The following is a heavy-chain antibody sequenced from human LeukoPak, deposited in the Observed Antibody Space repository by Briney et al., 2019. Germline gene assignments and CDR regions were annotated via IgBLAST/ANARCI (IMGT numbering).Heavy chain of an antibody. Sequence: GGSLRLSCAASGFTFSSHAMSWVRQAPGKGLEWVTAISGSGGSTYYADSVKGRFTISRDNSKNTLYLQMNSLRAEDTAVYYCAKGILGITMVRGVMAPFDYWGQGTLVTVSS. CDR3: AKGILGITMVRGVMAPFDY. D-gene: IGHD3-10*01. CDR2: ISGSGGST. V-gene: IGHV3-23*01. CDR1: GFTFSSHA. J-gene: IGHJ4*02.